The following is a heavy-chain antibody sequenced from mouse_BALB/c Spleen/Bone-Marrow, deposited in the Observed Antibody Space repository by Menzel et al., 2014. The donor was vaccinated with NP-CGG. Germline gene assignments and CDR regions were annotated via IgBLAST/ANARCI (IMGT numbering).Heavy chain of an antibody. CDR2: IWTGGST. J-gene: IGHJ2*01. D-gene: IGHD2-14*01. CDR1: GFSLTSNG. Sequence: MMLVESGPGLVAPSQSLSITCTVSGFSLTSNGVHWVRQPPGKGLEWLGVIWTGGSTNYNSALMSRLSISKDNSKSQVFLKMNSLQTDDTAMYYCARGAYYRFFDYWGQGTTLTVSS. V-gene: IGHV2-9*02. CDR3: ARGAYYRFFDY.